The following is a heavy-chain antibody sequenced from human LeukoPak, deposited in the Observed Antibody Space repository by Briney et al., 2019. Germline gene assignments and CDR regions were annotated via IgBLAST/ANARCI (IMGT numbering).Heavy chain of an antibody. J-gene: IGHJ4*02. CDR3: GRLTASGSTASGLNYFDS. V-gene: IGHV3-7*01. CDR1: GFTFTTYW. D-gene: IGHD1-7*01. CDR2: INRDGSEQ. Sequence: PGGSLTLSCAASGFTFTTYWMSWVRQAPGKGLEGVANINRDGSEQFYVDSVKGRFTISRDNAKNSLYLQLNSLRAEDTAVYYCGRLTASGSTASGLNYFDSWGQGTLVTVSS.